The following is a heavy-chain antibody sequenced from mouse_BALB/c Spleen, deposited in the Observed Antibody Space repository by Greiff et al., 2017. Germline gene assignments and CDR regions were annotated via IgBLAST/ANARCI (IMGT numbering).Heavy chain of an antibody. J-gene: IGHJ4*01. CDR3: ATMITTKAMDY. V-gene: IGHV5-6-5*01. Sequence: EVQLQESGGGLVKPGGSLKLSCAASGFTFSSYAMSWVRQTPEKRLEWVASISSGGSTYYPDSVKGRFTISRDNARNILYLQMSSLRSEDTAMYYGATMITTKAMDYWGKGTSVTVSS. D-gene: IGHD2-4*01. CDR1: GFTFSSYA. CDR2: ISSGGST.